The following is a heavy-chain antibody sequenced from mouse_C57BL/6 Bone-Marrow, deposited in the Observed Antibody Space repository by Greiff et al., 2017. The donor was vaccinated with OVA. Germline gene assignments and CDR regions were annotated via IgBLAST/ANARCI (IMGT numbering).Heavy chain of an antibody. CDR3: AHIYDGYRYYFDY. V-gene: IGHV1-81*01. Sequence: QVQLKQSGAELARPGASVKLSCKASGYTFTSYGISWVKQRPGQGLEWIGEIYPRSGNTYYNEKFKGKATLTADKSSSTAYMELRSLTSEDSAVYFCAHIYDGYRYYFDYWGKGTTLTVSS. CDR1: GYTFTSYG. CDR2: IYPRSGNT. J-gene: IGHJ2*01. D-gene: IGHD2-3*01.